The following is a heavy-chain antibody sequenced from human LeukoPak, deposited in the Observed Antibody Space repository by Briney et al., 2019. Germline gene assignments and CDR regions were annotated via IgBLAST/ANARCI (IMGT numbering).Heavy chain of an antibody. CDR2: ISGDGGRT. D-gene: IGHD6-19*01. CDR3: AKDVEQWLVQGYFDY. Sequence: GGSLRLSCAASGFTFNRYAMSWVRQAPGKGLEWVSSISGDGGRTYYADSVKGRFTISRDNSKNTLYLQMNSLRAEDTAVYYCAKDVEQWLVQGYFDYWGQGTLVTVSS. J-gene: IGHJ4*02. CDR1: GFTFNRYA. V-gene: IGHV3-23*01.